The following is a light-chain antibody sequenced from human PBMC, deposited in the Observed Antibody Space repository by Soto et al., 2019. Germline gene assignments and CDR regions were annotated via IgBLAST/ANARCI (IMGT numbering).Light chain of an antibody. Sequence: QTVVTQEHSLTVSPGGTVTLTCGSRTGAVTSGHYPYWFQQKPGQAPRTLIYDTSNKHSWTPARFSGSLLGGKAALTLSGAQPEDEAEYYCLLSYSGAHVVFGGGTKLTVL. CDR2: DTS. CDR1: TGAVTSGHY. CDR3: LLSYSGAHVV. J-gene: IGLJ2*01. V-gene: IGLV7-46*01.